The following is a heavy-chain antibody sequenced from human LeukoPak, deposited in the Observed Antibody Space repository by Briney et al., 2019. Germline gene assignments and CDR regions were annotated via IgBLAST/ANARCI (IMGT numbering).Heavy chain of an antibody. Sequence: GGSLRLSCAASGFTFSDYYMSWIRQAPGKGLEWVSYISGSGSTVYYAASVRGRFTISRDNAKNSLFLQMNSLRAEDTAVYYCARDRGRSDPGAWFASWGQGTLVTVSS. CDR3: ARDRGRSDPGAWFAS. CDR2: ISGSGSTV. J-gene: IGHJ5*01. D-gene: IGHD2-15*01. V-gene: IGHV3-11*01. CDR1: GFTFSDYY.